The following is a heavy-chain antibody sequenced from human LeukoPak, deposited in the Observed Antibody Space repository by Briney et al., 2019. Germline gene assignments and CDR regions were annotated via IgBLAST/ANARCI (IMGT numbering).Heavy chain of an antibody. J-gene: IGHJ5*02. CDR2: IKSKTDGGTT. CDR3: TTDPSGCSSTSCYYNWFDP. CDR1: GFTFSNAW. V-gene: IGHV3-15*01. Sequence: GGSLRLSCAASGFTFSNAWMSWVRQAPGKGLEWVGRIKSKTDGGTTDYAAPVKGRFTISRDDSKNTLYLQMNSLKAEDTAVYYCTTDPSGCSSTSCYYNWFDPWGQGTLVTVSS. D-gene: IGHD2-2*01.